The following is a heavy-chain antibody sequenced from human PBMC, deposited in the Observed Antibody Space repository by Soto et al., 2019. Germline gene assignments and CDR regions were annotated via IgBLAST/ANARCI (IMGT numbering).Heavy chain of an antibody. D-gene: IGHD6-6*01. CDR2: IWYDGSNK. V-gene: IGHV3-33*01. CDR3: AGDHQYSSSSPKHYYYYYGMDV. Sequence: LRLSCAASGFTFSSYGMHWVRQAPGKGLEWVAVIWYDGSNKYYADSVKGRFTISRDNSKNTLYLQMNSLRAEDTAVYYCAGDHQYSSSSPKHYYYYYGMDVWGQGTTVTVSS. J-gene: IGHJ6*02. CDR1: GFTFSSYG.